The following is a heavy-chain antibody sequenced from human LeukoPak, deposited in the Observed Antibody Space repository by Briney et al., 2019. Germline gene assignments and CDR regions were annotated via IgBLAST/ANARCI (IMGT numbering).Heavy chain of an antibody. CDR3: ARGPS. CDR2: INHSGST. J-gene: IGHJ5*02. CDR1: GGSINSGGYS. V-gene: IGHV4-30-2*01. Sequence: SETLSLTCAVSGGSINSGGYSWSWIRQPPGKGLEWMGYINHSGSTNYNPSLKSRVTISVDTSKNQFSLKLSSVTAADTAVYYCARGPSWGQGTLVTVSS.